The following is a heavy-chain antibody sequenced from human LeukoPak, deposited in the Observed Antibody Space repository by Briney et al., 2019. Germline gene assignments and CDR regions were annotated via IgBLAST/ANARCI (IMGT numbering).Heavy chain of an antibody. CDR2: ISYSGGST. D-gene: IGHD2-15*01. Sequence: PGGSLRLSCATSGFSFSSYAMTWVRQAPGKGLDWVSSISYSGGSTHYADSVMGRFTISRDNSKNTLYLQVNSLRAEDTAVYYCASTRGYGYYFNYWGQGTLVTVSS. J-gene: IGHJ4*02. V-gene: IGHV3-23*01. CDR3: ASTRGYGYYFNY. CDR1: GFSFSSYA.